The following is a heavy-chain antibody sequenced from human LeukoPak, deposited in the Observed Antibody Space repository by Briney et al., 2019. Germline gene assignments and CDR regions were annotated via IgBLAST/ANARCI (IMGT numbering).Heavy chain of an antibody. CDR3: ARIYCGGDCLDAAPLSDAFDI. Sequence: GGTLRLSCAASGFPFSSYGLYWVRQAPGKGLEWVAVIRHVGSTKYYGGSVKGRFAASRDNSKYTLYLQVNSLRAEDTAVYYCARIYCGGDCLDAAPLSDAFDIWGQGTMVTVSS. V-gene: IGHV3-33*01. CDR1: GFPFSSYG. D-gene: IGHD2-21*02. CDR2: IRHVGSTK. J-gene: IGHJ3*02.